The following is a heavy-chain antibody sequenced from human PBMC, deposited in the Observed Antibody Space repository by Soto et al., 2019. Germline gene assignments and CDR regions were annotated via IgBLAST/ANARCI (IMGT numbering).Heavy chain of an antibody. D-gene: IGHD5-12*01. CDR1: GYTFTNYG. CDR3: ARERTRVATTSTVFDY. V-gene: IGHV1-18*04. Sequence: ASVKVSCKASGYTFTNYGITWVRQAPGDGPEWMGWISGYNGHTNYAQKVQGRVTMTRDTSTSTVYMELSSLRSEDTDVYSCARERTRVATTSTVFDYWGQGTLVTVSS. J-gene: IGHJ4*02. CDR2: ISGYNGHT.